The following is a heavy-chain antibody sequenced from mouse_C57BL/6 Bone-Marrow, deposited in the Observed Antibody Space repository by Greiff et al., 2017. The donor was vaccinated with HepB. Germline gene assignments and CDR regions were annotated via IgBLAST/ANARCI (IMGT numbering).Heavy chain of an antibody. Sequence: QVQLQQSDAELVKPGASVKISCKVSGYTFTDHTIHWMKQRPEQGLEWIGYIYPRDGSTKYNEKFKGKATLTADKSSSTAYMQLNSLTSEDSAVYFCARYDYYYGSTYAMDYWGQGTSVTVSS. CDR1: GYTFTDHT. D-gene: IGHD1-1*01. CDR2: IYPRDGST. V-gene: IGHV1-78*01. J-gene: IGHJ4*01. CDR3: ARYDYYYGSTYAMDY.